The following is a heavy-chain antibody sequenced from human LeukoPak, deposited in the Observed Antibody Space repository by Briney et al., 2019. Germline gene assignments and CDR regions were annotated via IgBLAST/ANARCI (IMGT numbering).Heavy chain of an antibody. CDR3: TRDPSFDSTFYYGMDV. CDR1: GVTFINYT. D-gene: IGHD3-9*01. J-gene: IGHJ6*02. V-gene: IGHV3-21*01. Sequence: GGSLRLSCVGSGVTFINYTMNWVRQAPGKGLEWISSISSSSTKIYYADSVKGRFTTARDNAKKPLYLQMNSLRAEDTAVYYCTRDPSFDSTFYYGMDVWGQGTTVTVSS. CDR2: ISSSSTKI.